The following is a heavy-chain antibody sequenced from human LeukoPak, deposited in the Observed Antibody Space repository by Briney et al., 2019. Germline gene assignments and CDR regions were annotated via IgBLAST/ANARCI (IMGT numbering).Heavy chain of an antibody. CDR1: GYTPTELS. CDR2: FYPEDGET. V-gene: IGHV1-24*01. Sequence: ASLKVSCKVSGYTPTELSMHSVPHAPGKGRERMGGFYPEDGETIYAQKFQGRVTMTEDTSTDTAYMELSSLRSEDTAVYYCATSLYFDWLLNYWGQGTLVTVSS. D-gene: IGHD3-9*01. J-gene: IGHJ4*02. CDR3: ATSLYFDWLLNY.